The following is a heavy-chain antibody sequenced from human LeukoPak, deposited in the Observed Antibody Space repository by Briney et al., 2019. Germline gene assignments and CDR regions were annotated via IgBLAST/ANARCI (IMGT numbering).Heavy chain of an antibody. V-gene: IGHV3-33*06. J-gene: IGHJ4*02. Sequence: GGSLRLSCAASGFTFSRYGMHWVRQAPGKGLEWVAIIWYDGSEKYYSDSVKGRLTISRDNSKNTLYLQMNSLRAEDTAVYYCAKAYYDTSGRMGGFDYWGQGTLVTVSS. D-gene: IGHD3-22*01. CDR2: IWYDGSEK. CDR3: AKAYYDTSGRMGGFDY. CDR1: GFTFSRYG.